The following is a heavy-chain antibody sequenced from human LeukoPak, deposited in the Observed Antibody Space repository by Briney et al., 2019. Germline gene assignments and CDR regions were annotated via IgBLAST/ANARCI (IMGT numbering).Heavy chain of an antibody. Sequence: GGSLRLSCAASGFTFSSYAMHWVRQAPGKGLEWVAVISYGGSNKYYADSVKGRFTISRDNSKNTLYLQMNSLRAEDTAVYYCARDEGIVGARGFDYWGQGTLVTVSS. J-gene: IGHJ4*02. CDR2: ISYGGSNK. D-gene: IGHD1-26*01. V-gene: IGHV3-30*04. CDR1: GFTFSSYA. CDR3: ARDEGIVGARGFDY.